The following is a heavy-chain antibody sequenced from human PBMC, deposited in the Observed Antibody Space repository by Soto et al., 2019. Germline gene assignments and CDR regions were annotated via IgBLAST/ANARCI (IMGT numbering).Heavy chain of an antibody. Sequence: QLQLQESGPGLVKPSETLSLTCTVSGGSISSSSYYWGWIRQPPGKGLEWIGSIYYSGSTYYNPSLKSRVTISVDTSKNQFSLKLSSVTAADTAVYYCARTVSWGSDTKTYYDFWSGYFPFDYWGQGTLVTVSS. D-gene: IGHD3-3*01. CDR1: GGSISSSSYY. J-gene: IGHJ4*02. CDR2: IYYSGST. V-gene: IGHV4-39*01. CDR3: ARTVSWGSDTKTYYDFWSGYFPFDY.